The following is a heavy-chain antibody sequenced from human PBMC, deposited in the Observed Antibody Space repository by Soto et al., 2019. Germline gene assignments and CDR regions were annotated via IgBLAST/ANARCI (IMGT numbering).Heavy chain of an antibody. D-gene: IGHD3-22*01. CDR3: ARVDYYDSSGYYGY. CDR2: ISGYNGNT. V-gene: IGHV1-18*04. Sequence: QVQLVQSGAEVKKPGASVKVSCKASVYTFTIYGISWVRQAPGQGLEWMGWISGYNGNTDYAQNLQDRVTLTTDASTSSVDMELRSLRSDDTAVYYCARVDYYDSSGYYGYWGQGTLITVSS. CDR1: VYTFTIYG. J-gene: IGHJ4*02.